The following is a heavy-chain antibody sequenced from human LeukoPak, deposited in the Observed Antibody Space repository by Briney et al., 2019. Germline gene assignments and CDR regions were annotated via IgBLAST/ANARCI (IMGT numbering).Heavy chain of an antibody. CDR2: INPNSGGT. J-gene: IGHJ4*02. V-gene: IGHV1-2*02. Sequence: ASVKVSCKASGYTFTGYYMHWVRQAPGQGLEWMGWINPNSGGTNYAQKFQGRVTMTRDTSISTAYMELSRLRSDDTAVYYCARRLYSGSYYPFDYWGQGTLVTVSS. CDR1: GYTFTGYY. CDR3: ARRLYSGSYYPFDY. D-gene: IGHD1-26*01.